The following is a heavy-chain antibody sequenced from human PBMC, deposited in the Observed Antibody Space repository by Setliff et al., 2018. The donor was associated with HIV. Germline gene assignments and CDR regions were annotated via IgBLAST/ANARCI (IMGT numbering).Heavy chain of an antibody. J-gene: IGHJ4*02. D-gene: IGHD4-4*01. Sequence: ASVKVSCKASGYILTSYAIHWVRQAPGQGLEWMGWINAGNGNTNYAQKLQGRVTMTTDTSTSTAYMELRSLRSDDTAVYYCARALYTNLAHFDYLGQGTLVTVSS. CDR3: ARALYTNLAHFDY. V-gene: IGHV1-18*01. CDR1: GYILTSYA. CDR2: INAGNGNT.